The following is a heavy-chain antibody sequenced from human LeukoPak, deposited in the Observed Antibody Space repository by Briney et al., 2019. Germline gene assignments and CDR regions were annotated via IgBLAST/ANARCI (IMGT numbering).Heavy chain of an antibody. CDR1: GITLSNYD. V-gene: IGHV3-23*01. Sequence: GGSLRLSCAASGITLSNYDMTWVRQAPGKGLEWVADIIGSGGTYYSDPVKGRFTLSRDNAKNTLYLQMSSLRAEDTAVYYCANFIAASATGFQHWGQGTLVTVSS. D-gene: IGHD6-6*01. CDR3: ANFIAASATGFQH. J-gene: IGHJ1*01. CDR2: IIGSGGT.